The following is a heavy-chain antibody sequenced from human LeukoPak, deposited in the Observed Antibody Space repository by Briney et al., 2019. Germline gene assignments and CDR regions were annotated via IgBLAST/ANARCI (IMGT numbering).Heavy chain of an antibody. CDR3: AQGERLSRTFDY. CDR2: ISSSSSYI. V-gene: IGHV3-21*01. Sequence: GGSLRLSCAASGFTFSSYSMNWVRQAPGKGLEWVSSISSSSSYIYYADSVKGRFTISRDNAKNSLYLQMNSLRAEDTAVYYCAQGERLSRTFDYWGQGTLVTVSS. D-gene: IGHD2/OR15-2a*01. CDR1: GFTFSSYS. J-gene: IGHJ4*02.